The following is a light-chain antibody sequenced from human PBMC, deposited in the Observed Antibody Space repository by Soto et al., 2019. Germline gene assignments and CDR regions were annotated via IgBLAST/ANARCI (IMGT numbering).Light chain of an antibody. J-gene: IGKJ1*01. CDR3: QHYNSYSEA. CDR1: QTISSW. CDR2: KAS. V-gene: IGKV1-5*03. Sequence: VIKSPASRRASVGGRVRSTCRASQTISSWLAWYQQKPGKAPKLLIYKASTLKSGVPSRFSGSGSGTEFTLTISSLQPDDFAAYYCQHYNSYSEAFGQGTKVDIK.